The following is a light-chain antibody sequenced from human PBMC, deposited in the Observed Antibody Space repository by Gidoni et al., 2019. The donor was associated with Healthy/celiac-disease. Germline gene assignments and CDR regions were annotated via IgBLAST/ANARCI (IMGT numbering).Light chain of an antibody. V-gene: IGKV3-20*01. Sequence: EIVLTQSPRTLSLSPVERATLSCRASQSVSSSYLAWYQQKPGQAPRLLIYGASSRATGIPDRFSGSGSGTDFTLTISRLEPEDFAVYYCQQYGSSPGLTFGGGTKVEIK. CDR3: QQYGSSPGLT. CDR2: GAS. CDR1: QSVSSSY. J-gene: IGKJ4*01.